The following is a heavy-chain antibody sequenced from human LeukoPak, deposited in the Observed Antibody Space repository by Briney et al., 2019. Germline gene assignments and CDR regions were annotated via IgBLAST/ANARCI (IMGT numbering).Heavy chain of an antibody. J-gene: IGHJ1*01. Sequence: ASVKVSCKASGYTFTSYGISWVRQAPGQGLEWMGWISAYNGNTNYAQKLQGRVTMTTDTSTSTAYMELRSLRSDDTAVYYCARDLEDIVVVPAAIVYFQHWGQGTLATVSS. V-gene: IGHV1-18*01. CDR2: ISAYNGNT. CDR3: ARDLEDIVVVPAAIVYFQH. CDR1: GYTFTSYG. D-gene: IGHD2-2*02.